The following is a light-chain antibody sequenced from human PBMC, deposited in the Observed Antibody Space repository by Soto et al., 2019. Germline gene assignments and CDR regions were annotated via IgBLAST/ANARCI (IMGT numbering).Light chain of an antibody. CDR2: DTS. V-gene: IGKV3-11*01. Sequence: EVVLTQSPVTLSLSPGERATLSCRASQSVGTFLAWYQQKPGQAPRLIIYDTSNRATGIPARFSGTGSGTAFYFTISSVEPEAFAVYFCQHRTNCPRTFGQGTKLDIK. CDR1: QSVGTF. J-gene: IGKJ2*01. CDR3: QHRTNCPRT.